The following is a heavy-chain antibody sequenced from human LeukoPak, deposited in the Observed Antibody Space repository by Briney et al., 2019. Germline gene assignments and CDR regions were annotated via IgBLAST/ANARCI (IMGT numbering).Heavy chain of an antibody. CDR1: GGSISSSSYY. CDR3: ARAKKGYYDFWSGYFARAFDI. J-gene: IGHJ3*02. V-gene: IGHV4-39*07. D-gene: IGHD3-3*01. Sequence: SETLSLTCTVSGGSISSSSYYWGWIRQPPGKGLEWIGSIYYSGSTYYNPSLKSRVTISVDTSKNQFSLKLSSVTAADTAVYYCARAKKGYYDFWSGYFARAFDIWGQGTMVTVSS. CDR2: IYYSGST.